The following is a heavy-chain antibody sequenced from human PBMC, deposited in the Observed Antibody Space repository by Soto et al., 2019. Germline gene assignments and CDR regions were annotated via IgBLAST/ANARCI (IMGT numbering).Heavy chain of an antibody. CDR3: ARVHGYCSGGSCYDRASEYFQH. J-gene: IGHJ1*01. D-gene: IGHD2-15*01. CDR1: GYTFTSYY. CDR2: INPSGGST. Sequence: WASVKVSCKASGYTFTSYYMHWVRQAPGQGLEWMGIINPSGGSTSYAQKFQGRVTMTRDTSTSTVYMELSSLRSEDTAVYYCARVHGYCSGGSCYDRASEYFQHWGQGTLVTVSS. V-gene: IGHV1-46*01.